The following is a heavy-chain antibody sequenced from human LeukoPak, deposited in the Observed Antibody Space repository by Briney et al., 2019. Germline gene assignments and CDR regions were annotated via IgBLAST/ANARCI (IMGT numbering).Heavy chain of an antibody. CDR3: ATHGEHDWAY. J-gene: IGHJ4*02. CDR2: IYPGDSST. D-gene: IGHD3-9*01. Sequence: GESLKISCQGSGYTFPSYWIGWVRQMPGKGLEWMGIIYPGDSSTRYSPSFQGQVTISVDKSISTAFLQWNNLKASNTAMYFCATHGEHDWAYWGQGTLVTVSS. CDR1: GYTFPSYW. V-gene: IGHV5-51*01.